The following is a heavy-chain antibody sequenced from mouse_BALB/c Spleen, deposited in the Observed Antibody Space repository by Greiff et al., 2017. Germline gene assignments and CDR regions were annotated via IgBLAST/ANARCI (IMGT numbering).Heavy chain of an antibody. V-gene: IGHV5-9-4*01. D-gene: IGHD1-1*02. CDR1: GFTFSSYA. CDR2: ISSGGSYT. Sequence: EVKLVESGGGLVKPGGSLKLSCAASGFTFSSYAMSWVRQSPEKRLEWVAEISSGGSYTYYPDTVTGRFTISRDNAKNTLYLEMSSLRSEDTAMYYCARCYGYDAMDYWGQGTSVTVSS. CDR3: ARCYGYDAMDY. J-gene: IGHJ4*01.